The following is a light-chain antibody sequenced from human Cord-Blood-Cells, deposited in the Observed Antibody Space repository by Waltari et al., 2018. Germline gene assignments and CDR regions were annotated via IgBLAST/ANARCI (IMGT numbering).Light chain of an antibody. Sequence: SYELTQPPPVSVSPGQTASITCSGDKWGDTYACWYQQKPGQSPVLVIYQDSKRPSGIPERFSGSNSGNTATLTISGTQAMDEADYYCQAWDSSTYVFGTGTKVTVL. J-gene: IGLJ1*01. CDR1: KWGDTY. CDR2: QDS. V-gene: IGLV3-1*01. CDR3: QAWDSSTYV.